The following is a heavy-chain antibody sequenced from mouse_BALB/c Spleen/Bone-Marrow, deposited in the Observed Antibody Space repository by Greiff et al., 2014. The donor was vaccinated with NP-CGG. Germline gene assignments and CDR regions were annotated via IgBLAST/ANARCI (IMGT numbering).Heavy chain of an antibody. Sequence: VQLQESGAELVKPGAPVKLSCKASGYTFTDYWMNWVKQRPGRGLGWIGRIDPSDSETHYNQKFKDKATLTVDKSSTTAYIQLSNLTSEDSAAYYCARTAYWGQGTLVTVSA. V-gene: IGHV1-69*02. CDR1: GYTFTDYW. CDR2: IDPSDSET. J-gene: IGHJ3*01. CDR3: ARTAY.